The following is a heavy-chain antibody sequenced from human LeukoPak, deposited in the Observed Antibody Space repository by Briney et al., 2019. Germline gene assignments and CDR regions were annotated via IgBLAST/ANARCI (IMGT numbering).Heavy chain of an antibody. CDR3: ARSAAIRNKNCYYYYGMDV. CDR2: IKQDGSEK. D-gene: IGHD2-2*02. Sequence: GGSLRLSCAASGFTFSSYWMSWVRQAPGKGLEWVANIKQDGSEKYYVDSVKGRFTISRDNAKNSLYLQMNSLRAEDTAVYYCARSAAIRNKNCYYYYGMDVWGQGTTVTVSS. CDR1: GFTFSSYW. V-gene: IGHV3-7*01. J-gene: IGHJ6*02.